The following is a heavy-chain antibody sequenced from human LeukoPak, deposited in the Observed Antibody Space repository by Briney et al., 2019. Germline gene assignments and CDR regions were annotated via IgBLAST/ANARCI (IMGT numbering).Heavy chain of an antibody. CDR3: ARDDSRYCSSTSCFLFDY. Sequence: ASVKVSCKASGYTFTGYYMHWVRQAPGQGLEWMGWINPNSGGTNYAQKFRGRVTMTRDTSISTAYMELSRLRSDDTAVYYCARDDSRYCSSTSCFLFDYWGQGTLVTVSS. V-gene: IGHV1-2*02. CDR2: INPNSGGT. CDR1: GYTFTGYY. D-gene: IGHD2-2*01. J-gene: IGHJ4*02.